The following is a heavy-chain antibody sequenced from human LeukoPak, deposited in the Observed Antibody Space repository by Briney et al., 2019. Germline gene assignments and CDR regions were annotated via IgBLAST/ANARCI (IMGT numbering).Heavy chain of an antibody. CDR2: ISAYNGNT. Sequence: ASVKVSCKASGYTFTSYGISWVRQAPGQGLEWVGWISAYNGNTNYAQKLQGRVTMTTDTSTSTAYMELRSLRSDDTAVYYCARKADYGSGSYFWFDPWGQGTLVTVSS. CDR1: GYTFTSYG. J-gene: IGHJ5*02. D-gene: IGHD3-10*01. CDR3: ARKADYGSGSYFWFDP. V-gene: IGHV1-18*01.